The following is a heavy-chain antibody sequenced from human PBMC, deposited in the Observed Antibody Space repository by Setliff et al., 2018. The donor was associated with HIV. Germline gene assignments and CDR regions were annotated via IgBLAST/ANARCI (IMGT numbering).Heavy chain of an antibody. J-gene: IGHJ4*02. CDR3: TRGRKELLYSRRDSGFDS. Sequence: GESLTLACAVSGFSFDDYTMHWVRQPPEKGLEWVSLISWRVGNTYYADSKKDRFTISRDNGKISLYLQMNSLRTEDTALYYCTRGRKELLYSRRDSGFDSWGQGTLVTVSS. CDR2: ISWRVGNT. CDR1: GFSFDDYT. D-gene: IGHD3-10*02. V-gene: IGHV3-43*01.